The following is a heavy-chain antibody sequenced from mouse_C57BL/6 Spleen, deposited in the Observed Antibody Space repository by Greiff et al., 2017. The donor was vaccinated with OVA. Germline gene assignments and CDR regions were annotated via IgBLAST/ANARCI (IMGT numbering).Heavy chain of an antibody. Sequence: EVQLQQSGPGLVKPSQSLSLTCTVTGYSITSGYDWHWHRPLPGNKLEWMGYIRYSGSPNYNPSLKSRISITHDTSKNHFFLKLNSVTTEDTATYYCARGGSSGFAYWGQGTLVTVSA. CDR1: GYSITSGYD. D-gene: IGHD3-2*02. CDR3: ARGGSSGFAY. J-gene: IGHJ3*01. V-gene: IGHV3-1*01. CDR2: IRYSGSP.